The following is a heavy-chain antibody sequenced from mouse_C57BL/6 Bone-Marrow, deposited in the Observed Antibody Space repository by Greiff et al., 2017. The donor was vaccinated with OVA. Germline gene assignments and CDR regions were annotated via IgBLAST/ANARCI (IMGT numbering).Heavy chain of an antibody. CDR2: LYPRRGNT. V-gene: IGHV1-81*01. Sequence: QVQLKESGAELARPGASVKLSCKASGYTFTSYGISWVKQRNGQGLEWIGELYPRRGNTYYNEKFKGKATLTADTSSSTAYMGLRSLTSEDAAVYFCARSTTVVAGGYWGQGTTLTVSS. D-gene: IGHD1-1*01. CDR3: ARSTTVVAGGY. CDR1: GYTFTSYG. J-gene: IGHJ2*01.